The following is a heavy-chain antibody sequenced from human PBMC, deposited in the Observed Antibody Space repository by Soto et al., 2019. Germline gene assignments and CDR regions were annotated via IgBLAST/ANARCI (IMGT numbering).Heavy chain of an antibody. CDR1: GFTFNNYG. D-gene: IGHD3-3*01. Sequence: GGSLRLSCAASGFTFNNYGMHWVRQAPGKGLEWVAVISYDGKNKYYADYVKGRFTISRDNSKNTLYLQMNSLTAEDTAVYYCAKSTRITVFGVPPADVWGQGTTVTVSS. CDR3: AKSTRITVFGVPPADV. J-gene: IGHJ6*02. V-gene: IGHV3-30*18. CDR2: ISYDGKNK.